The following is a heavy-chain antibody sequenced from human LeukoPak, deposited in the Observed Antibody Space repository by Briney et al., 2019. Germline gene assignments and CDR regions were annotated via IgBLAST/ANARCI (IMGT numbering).Heavy chain of an antibody. J-gene: IGHJ6*02. V-gene: IGHV3-53*01. CDR2: IYSGGST. Sequence: GGSLRLSCAASGFTVSSNYMSWVRRAPGKGLEWVSVIYSGGSTYYADSVKGRFTISRDNSKNTLYLQMNSLRAEDTAVYYCARLPGYSSFYYGMDVWGQGTTVTVSS. CDR1: GFTVSSNY. CDR3: ARLPGYSSFYYGMDV. D-gene: IGHD6-19*01.